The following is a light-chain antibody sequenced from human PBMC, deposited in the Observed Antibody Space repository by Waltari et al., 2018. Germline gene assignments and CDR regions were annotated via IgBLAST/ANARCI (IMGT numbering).Light chain of an antibody. CDR2: AAS. CDR1: QSNSSY. CDR3: QQSYSTPYT. J-gene: IGKJ2*01. Sequence: DIQMTQSPSSLSASVGDRVTITCRASQSNSSYFNWSQQKPGKAPKLLIYAASSLQSGVPSRFSGSGSGTDFTLTISSLQPEDFATYYCQQSYSTPYTFGQGTKLEIK. V-gene: IGKV1-39*01.